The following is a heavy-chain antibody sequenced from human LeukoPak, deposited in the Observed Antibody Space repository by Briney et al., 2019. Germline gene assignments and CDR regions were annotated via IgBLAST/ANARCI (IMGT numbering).Heavy chain of an antibody. J-gene: IGHJ3*02. CDR2: INHSGST. Sequence: SETLSLTCAVYGGSFSGYYWSWIRQPPGKGLEWIGEINHSGSTYYNPSLKSRVTISVDTSKNQFSLKLSSVSAADTAVYYCAGLRGRPHAFDIWGQGTVVTVSS. CDR1: GGSFSGYY. CDR3: AGLRGRPHAFDI. D-gene: IGHD5-12*01. V-gene: IGHV4-34*09.